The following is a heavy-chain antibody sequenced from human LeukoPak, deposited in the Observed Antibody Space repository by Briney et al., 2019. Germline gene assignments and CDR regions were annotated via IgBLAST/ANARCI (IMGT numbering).Heavy chain of an antibody. Sequence: GESLKISCKGSGYSFTSYWIGWVRQMPGKGLEWMGIIYPGDSDTTYSPSFQGQVTISVDKSISTAYLQWSSLKTSDTAIYYCARRGRSSNYFDYWGQGTLVTVSS. CDR2: IYPGDSDT. CDR3: ARRGRSSNYFDY. D-gene: IGHD6-6*01. V-gene: IGHV5-51*01. CDR1: GYSFTSYW. J-gene: IGHJ4*02.